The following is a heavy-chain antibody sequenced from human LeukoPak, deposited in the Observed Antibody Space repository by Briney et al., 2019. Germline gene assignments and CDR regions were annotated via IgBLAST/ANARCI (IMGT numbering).Heavy chain of an antibody. CDR2: INSDGSWT. Sequence: GGSLRLSCAASGNYWMHWVRQAPGKGLVWVSHINSDGSWTGYADSVKGRFTISKDNAKNMVYLHMNSLRVDDTAVYYCVSFYETYWGRGTLVT. V-gene: IGHV3-74*01. J-gene: IGHJ4*02. CDR1: GNYW. D-gene: IGHD2-2*01. CDR3: VSFYETY.